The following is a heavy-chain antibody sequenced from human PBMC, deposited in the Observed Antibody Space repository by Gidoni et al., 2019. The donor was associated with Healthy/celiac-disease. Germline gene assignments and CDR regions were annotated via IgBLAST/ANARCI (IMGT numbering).Heavy chain of an antibody. CDR3: TAQDDYYDSSGFDY. CDR2: SRSKANSYAT. V-gene: IGHV3-73*02. CDR1: GFTFSGSA. J-gene: IGHJ4*02. Sequence: ELQLVESGGGSVQPGGSLKLSCAASGFTFSGSAMHWVRRASGIGLEWVGRSRSKANSYATAYAASVKGRFTISRDDSKNTAYLQMNSLKTEDTAVYYCTAQDDYYDSSGFDYWGQGTLVTVSS. D-gene: IGHD3-22*01.